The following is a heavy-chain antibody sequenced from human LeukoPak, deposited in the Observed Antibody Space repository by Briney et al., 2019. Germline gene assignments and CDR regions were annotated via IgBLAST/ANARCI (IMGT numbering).Heavy chain of an antibody. CDR1: GYSFTSYW. CDR2: IDPSDSYT. Sequence: GESLKISCKGSGYSFTSYWISWVRQMPGKGLEWMGRIDPSDSYTNYSPSFQGHVTISADKSISTAYLQWSSLKASDTATYYCARRESSSSWYDDYWGQGTLVTVFS. J-gene: IGHJ4*02. V-gene: IGHV5-10-1*01. D-gene: IGHD6-13*01. CDR3: ARRESSSSWYDDY.